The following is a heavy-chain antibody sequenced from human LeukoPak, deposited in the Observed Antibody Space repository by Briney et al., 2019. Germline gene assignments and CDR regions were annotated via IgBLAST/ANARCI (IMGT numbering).Heavy chain of an antibody. D-gene: IGHD3-10*01. CDR1: GFTFTNYW. Sequence: GGSLRLSCVVSGFTFTNYWMSWVRQAPGKGLEWVSAITATSSSTHDADSVQGRFTISRDNSKNTLYLQMNSLRPEDTAIYYCAKLFESGTYNNFFHYWGQGTLVTVFS. CDR3: AKLFESGTYNNFFHY. J-gene: IGHJ4*02. CDR2: ITATSSST. V-gene: IGHV3-23*01.